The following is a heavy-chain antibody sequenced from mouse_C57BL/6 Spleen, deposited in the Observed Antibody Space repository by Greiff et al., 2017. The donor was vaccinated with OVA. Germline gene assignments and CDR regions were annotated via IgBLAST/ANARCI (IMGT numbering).Heavy chain of an antibody. V-gene: IGHV1-52*01. D-gene: IGHD1-3*01. J-gene: IGHJ2*01. Sequence: QVQLQQPGAELVRPGSSVKLSCKASGYTFTSYWMHWVKQRPIQGLEWIGNIDPSDSETHYNQKFKDKATLTVDKSSSTAYMQLSSLTSEDSAVSYCARGDNSYFDYWGQGTTLTVSS. CDR1: GYTFTSYW. CDR3: ARGDNSYFDY. CDR2: IDPSDSET.